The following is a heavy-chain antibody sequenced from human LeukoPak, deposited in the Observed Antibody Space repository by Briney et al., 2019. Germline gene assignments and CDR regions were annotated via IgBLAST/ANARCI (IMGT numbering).Heavy chain of an antibody. D-gene: IGHD6-6*01. CDR1: GFTFSSYE. CDR2: ISSSGSTI. CDR3: ARDPQYSSSFIYMDV. J-gene: IGHJ6*03. V-gene: IGHV3-48*03. Sequence: GGSLRLSCAASGFTFSSYEMNWVRQAPGKGLEWVSYISSSGSTIYYADSVKGRFTISRDNAKNSLYLQMNSLRAEDTAVYYCARDPQYSSSFIYMDVWGKGTTVTVSS.